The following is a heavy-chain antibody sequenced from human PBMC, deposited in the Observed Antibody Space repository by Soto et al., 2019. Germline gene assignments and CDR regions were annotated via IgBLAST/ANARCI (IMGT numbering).Heavy chain of an antibody. CDR1: GFTFSNYA. D-gene: IGHD5-12*01. J-gene: IGHJ3*01. CDR2: FSGSVSAT. CDR3: AEGVSSGGHDHDAFDV. V-gene: IGHV3-23*01. Sequence: GGSLRLSCAASGFTFSNYAMSWVRQAPGKGLEWVSAFSGSVSATYYADSVKGRFTISRDNSKNSLYLQMNSLRAEDTALYYCAEGVSSGGHDHDAFDVSGQGTMVTVSS.